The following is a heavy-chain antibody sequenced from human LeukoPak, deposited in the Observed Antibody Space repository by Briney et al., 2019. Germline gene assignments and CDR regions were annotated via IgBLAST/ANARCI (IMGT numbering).Heavy chain of an antibody. Sequence: AVGALRLSCVASGVTVVSNYMSWGRQAPGKGLEWGSVIYSGGSTNYSDSVKGRVSTSRDKLKNTLYLQMNSLRAEDAAVYYCAREVHYGDHSRHWFDPWGQGTLVTVSS. D-gene: IGHD2-21*01. V-gene: IGHV3-53*01. J-gene: IGHJ5*02. CDR2: IYSGGST. CDR3: AREVHYGDHSRHWFDP. CDR1: GVTVVSNY.